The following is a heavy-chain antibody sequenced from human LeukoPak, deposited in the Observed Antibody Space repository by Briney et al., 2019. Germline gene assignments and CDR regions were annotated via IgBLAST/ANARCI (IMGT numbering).Heavy chain of an antibody. Sequence: ASVKVSCKASGYNFTDYYVHWVRQAPGQGLEWMGYITPNSEGTEFAQKFQGRVTMTRDTSISTAYMELRSLRSDDTAVYYCAREGYVLRYFDWSPTPHWGQGTLVTVSS. CDR3: AREGYVLRYFDWSPTPH. V-gene: IGHV1-2*02. D-gene: IGHD3-9*01. CDR2: ITPNSEGT. J-gene: IGHJ4*02. CDR1: GYNFTDYY.